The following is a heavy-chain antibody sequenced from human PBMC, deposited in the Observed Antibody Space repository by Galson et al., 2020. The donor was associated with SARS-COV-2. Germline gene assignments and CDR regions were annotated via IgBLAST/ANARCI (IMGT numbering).Heavy chain of an antibody. D-gene: IGHD6-13*01. CDR1: GGSISSGGYY. CDR3: ARDVMSIAAAGTDYYYYYGMDV. J-gene: IGHJ6*02. V-gene: IGHV4-31*03. CDR2: IYYSGST. Sequence: ASETLSLTCTVSGGSISSGGYYWSWIRQHPGKGLEWIGYIYYSGSTYYNPSLKSRVNISVDTSKNQFSLKLSSVTAADTAVYYCARDVMSIAAAGTDYYYYYGMDVWGQGTTVTVSS.